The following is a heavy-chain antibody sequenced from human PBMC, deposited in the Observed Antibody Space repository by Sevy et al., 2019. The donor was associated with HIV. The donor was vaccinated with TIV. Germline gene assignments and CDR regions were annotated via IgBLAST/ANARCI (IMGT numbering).Heavy chain of an antibody. CDR2: ISSASTYT. CDR3: ARDRSTVTLDSFDI. CDR1: GFSFSDYY. Sequence: GGSLRLSCAASGFSFSDYYMTWIRQAPGEGLEWVSWISSASTYTVYADSVKGRFTISRDNAKNLMFLQMTSLRAEDTAVYYCARDRSTVTLDSFDIWGQGTMVTVSS. J-gene: IGHJ3*02. V-gene: IGHV3-11*06. D-gene: IGHD4-4*01.